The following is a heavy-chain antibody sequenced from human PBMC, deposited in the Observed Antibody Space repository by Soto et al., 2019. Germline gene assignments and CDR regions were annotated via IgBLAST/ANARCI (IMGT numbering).Heavy chain of an antibody. D-gene: IGHD3-22*01. J-gene: IGHJ4*02. CDR3: ARRRMLYDSSGPYYFDY. CDR1: GGSISSDNYY. V-gene: IGHV4-30-4*01. CDR2: IYYSGST. Sequence: LSLTCTVSGGSISSDNYYWSWIRQPPGKGLEWIGYIYYSGSTNYNPSLESRITISVDTSKRQFSLKLSSVTAADTAVYYCARRRMLYDSSGPYYFDYWGQGTLVTVSS.